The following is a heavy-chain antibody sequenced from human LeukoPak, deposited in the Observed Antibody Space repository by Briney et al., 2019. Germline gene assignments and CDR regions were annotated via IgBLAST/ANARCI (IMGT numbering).Heavy chain of an antibody. D-gene: IGHD3-10*01. CDR3: ARDSGGD. CDR1: GFTFNTYT. Sequence: GGSLRLSCAASGFTFNTYTMNWVRQAPGKGLEWVSYISGSSGIIDYADSVRGRFTISRDNAKNSLYLQMNSLRAEDTAVYYCARDSGGDWGQGTLVTVSS. CDR2: ISGSSGII. V-gene: IGHV3-48*01. J-gene: IGHJ4*02.